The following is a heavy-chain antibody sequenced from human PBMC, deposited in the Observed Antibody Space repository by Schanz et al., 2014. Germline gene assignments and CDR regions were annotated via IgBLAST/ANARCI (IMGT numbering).Heavy chain of an antibody. CDR2: ITYDGSNK. CDR1: GFTFSRHA. CDR3: AREAKWGQWYFDL. V-gene: IGHV3-30*04. J-gene: IGHJ2*01. D-gene: IGHD1-26*01. Sequence: QVELVESGGGVVQPGRSLRLSCAASGFTFSRHAMHWVRQAAGKGLEWVAAITYDGSNKYYAESVKGRLTVSRDNSENTVYLEFHSLRSEDTALYYCAREAKWGQWYFDLWGRGSLVTVSS.